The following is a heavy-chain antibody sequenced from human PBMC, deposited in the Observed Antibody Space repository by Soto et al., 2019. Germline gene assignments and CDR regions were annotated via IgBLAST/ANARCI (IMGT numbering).Heavy chain of an antibody. CDR2: IYYSGST. CDR1: GGSISSSSYY. CDR3: ARHPRYSGSYSY. Sequence: PTETLSLTCTVSGGSISSSSYYWGWIRQPPGKGLEWIGSIYYSGSTYYNTSLKSRVTISVDTSKNQFSLKLSSVTAADTAVYYCARHPRYSGSYSYWGQGTLVTVSS. D-gene: IGHD1-26*01. J-gene: IGHJ4*02. V-gene: IGHV4-39*01.